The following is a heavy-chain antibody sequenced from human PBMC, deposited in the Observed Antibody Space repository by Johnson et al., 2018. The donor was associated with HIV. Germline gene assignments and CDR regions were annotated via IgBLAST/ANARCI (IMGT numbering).Heavy chain of an antibody. V-gene: IGHV3-30*03. CDR1: GFTVSSNY. CDR2: ISFAGNNK. Sequence: VQLVESGGGLVQPGGSLRLSCAASGFTVSSNYMSWVRQAPGKGLEWVAAISFAGNNKYYADSVKGRFTISRENSKNMLYLQMNSLRAEDTAVYYCARPDIVVVVANAFDIWGQGTMVTVSS. D-gene: IGHD2-15*01. J-gene: IGHJ3*02. CDR3: ARPDIVVVVANAFDI.